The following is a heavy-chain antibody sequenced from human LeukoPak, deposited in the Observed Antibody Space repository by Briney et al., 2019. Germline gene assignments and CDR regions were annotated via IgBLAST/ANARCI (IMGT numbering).Heavy chain of an antibody. V-gene: IGHV4-34*01. CDR1: GGSFSGHY. CDR2: INDSGST. Sequence: PSETLSLSCAVSGGSFSGHYWIWIRQPPAKGLEWIGDINDSGSTNYNPSLKSRVTISVDTSKNQFSLKLSSVTAADTAVYYCARNFDLWGRGTLVTVSS. CDR3: ARNFDL. J-gene: IGHJ2*01.